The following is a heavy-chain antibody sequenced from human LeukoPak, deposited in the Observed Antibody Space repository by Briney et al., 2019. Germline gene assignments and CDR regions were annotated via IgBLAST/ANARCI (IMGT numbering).Heavy chain of an antibody. Sequence: GGSLRLSCAASGFTFDDYAMHWVRQAPGKGLEWVSGIGWNSDSIDYADSVKGRFTISRDNAKNSLYLQMNSLRAEDTALYYCAKDKGGKQLVPYYFDYWGQGTLVTVSS. CDR2: IGWNSDSI. CDR1: GFTFDDYA. D-gene: IGHD6-13*01. CDR3: AKDKGGKQLVPYYFDY. V-gene: IGHV3-9*01. J-gene: IGHJ4*02.